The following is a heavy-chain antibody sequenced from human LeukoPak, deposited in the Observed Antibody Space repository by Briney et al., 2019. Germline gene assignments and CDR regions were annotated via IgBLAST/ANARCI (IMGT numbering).Heavy chain of an antibody. CDR2: ISSSSSYI. CDR1: GFTFSSYS. CDR3: AKEPMAVDYYDSSGPPYDY. V-gene: IGHV3-21*01. J-gene: IGHJ4*02. D-gene: IGHD3-22*01. Sequence: KPGGSLRLSCAASGFTFSSYSMNWVRQAPGKGLEWVSSISSSSSYIYYADSVKGRFTISRDNAKNSLYLQMNSLRAEDTAVYYCAKEPMAVDYYDSSGPPYDYWGQGTLVTVSS.